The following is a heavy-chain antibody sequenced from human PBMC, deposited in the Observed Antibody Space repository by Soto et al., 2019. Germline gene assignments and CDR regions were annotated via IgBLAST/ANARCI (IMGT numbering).Heavy chain of an antibody. CDR3: ASAYIAAAGNYYYYGMDV. Sequence: ASVKVSCKASGGTFSSYAISWVRQAPGQGLEWMGGIIPIFGTANYAQKFQGRVTITADESTSTAYMELSSLRSEDTAVYYCASAYIAAAGNYYYYGMDVWGQGTTVTVSS. CDR2: IIPIFGTA. D-gene: IGHD6-13*01. CDR1: GGTFSSYA. V-gene: IGHV1-69*13. J-gene: IGHJ6*02.